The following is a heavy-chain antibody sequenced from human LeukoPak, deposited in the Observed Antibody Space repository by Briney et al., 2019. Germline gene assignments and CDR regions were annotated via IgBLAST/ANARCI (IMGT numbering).Heavy chain of an antibody. J-gene: IGHJ4*02. CDR3: ARDPRNRQLRYFDWCFDY. Sequence: GGSLRLSCAASGFTLSSYAMTWVRQAPGKGLEWVSSINSGVNTYYADSVKGRFTISRDNAKNSLYLQMNSLRAEDTAVYYCARDPRNRQLRYFDWCFDYWGQGTLVTVSS. CDR1: GFTLSSYA. CDR2: INSGVNT. V-gene: IGHV3-23*01. D-gene: IGHD3-9*01.